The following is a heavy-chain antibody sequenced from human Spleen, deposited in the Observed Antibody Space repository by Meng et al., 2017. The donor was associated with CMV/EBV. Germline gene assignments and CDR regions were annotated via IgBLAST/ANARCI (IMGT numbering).Heavy chain of an antibody. D-gene: IGHD3-3*01. Sequence: GESLKISCAASGFTFSDYYMSWIRQAPGKGLEWVSYISRSGSTIYYADSVKGRCTISRDNAKNSLYLQMNSLRAEDTAVYYCHTAPREPRFLEWLLYAWGQGTTVTVSS. CDR3: HTAPREPRFLEWLLYA. J-gene: IGHJ6*02. CDR2: ISRSGSTI. V-gene: IGHV3-11*04. CDR1: GFTFSDYY.